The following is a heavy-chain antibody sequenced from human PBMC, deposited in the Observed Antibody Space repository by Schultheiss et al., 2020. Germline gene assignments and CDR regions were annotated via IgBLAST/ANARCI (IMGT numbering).Heavy chain of an antibody. V-gene: IGHV3-21*01. Sequence: GGSLRLSCAASGITFSSNVMHWVRQAPGKGLEWVSSISSSSSYLYYADSVKGRFTISRDNAKNTLHLQMNSLRPEDTAVYYCARIAVTGHFDYWGQGTLVTVSS. CDR3: ARIAVTGHFDY. CDR2: ISSSSSYL. CDR1: GITFSSNV. J-gene: IGHJ4*02. D-gene: IGHD6-19*01.